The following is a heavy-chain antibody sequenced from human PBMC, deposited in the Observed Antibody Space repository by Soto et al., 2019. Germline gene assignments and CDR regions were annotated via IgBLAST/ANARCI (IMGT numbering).Heavy chain of an antibody. V-gene: IGHV4-39*07. CDR1: GGSISSSSYY. Sequence: SETLSLTCTVSGGSISSSSYYWGWIRQPPGKGLEWIGSIYYSGSTYYNPSLKSRVTISVDTSKNQFSLKLSSVTAADTAVYYCARSTQTYSSGAAFDIWGQGTMVTVSS. D-gene: IGHD6-19*01. CDR3: ARSTQTYSSGAAFDI. J-gene: IGHJ3*02. CDR2: IYYSGST.